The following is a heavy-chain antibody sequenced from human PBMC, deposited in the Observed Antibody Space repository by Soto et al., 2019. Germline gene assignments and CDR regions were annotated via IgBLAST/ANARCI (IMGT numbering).Heavy chain of an antibody. V-gene: IGHV3-74*01. CDR1: GFTFSAYW. Sequence: GESLKISCAVSGFTFSAYWMHWVRQVPGKGLTWVSRISDDGSTATYADSVKGRFVISRDNAKNSPYLEMNTLRADDSGLYYCARGPRVSSTGTGAHWGRGTLVTVSS. CDR3: ARGPRVSSTGTGAH. CDR2: ISDDGSTA. J-gene: IGHJ4*02. D-gene: IGHD1-1*01.